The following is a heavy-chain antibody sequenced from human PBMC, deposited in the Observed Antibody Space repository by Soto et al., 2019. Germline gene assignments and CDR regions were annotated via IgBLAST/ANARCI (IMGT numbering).Heavy chain of an antibody. V-gene: IGHV4-59*01. J-gene: IGHJ6*02. Sequence: PSETLSLTCTVSGGSISSYYWSWIRQPPGKGLEWIGYIYYSGSTNYNPSLKSRVTISVDTSKNQFSLKLSSVTAADTAVYYCARGPNYYGLGSYDDYYYYYGMDVWGQGTTVTVSS. D-gene: IGHD3-10*01. CDR3: ARGPNYYGLGSYDDYYYYYGMDV. CDR2: IYYSGST. CDR1: GGSISSYY.